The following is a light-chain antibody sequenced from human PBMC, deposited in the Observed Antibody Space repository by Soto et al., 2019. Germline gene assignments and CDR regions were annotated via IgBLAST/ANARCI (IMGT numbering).Light chain of an antibody. V-gene: IGKV1-5*03. CDR3: LQYYDYRT. CDR1: QTISSW. Sequence: DIQMTQSPSTLSGSVGDRFTITCLASQTISSWLAWYQQKPGKAPKLLIYKASTLKSGVPSRFSGSGSGTEFTLTISSLQPDDFATYYCLQYYDYRTFGQGTRWIS. CDR2: KAS. J-gene: IGKJ1*01.